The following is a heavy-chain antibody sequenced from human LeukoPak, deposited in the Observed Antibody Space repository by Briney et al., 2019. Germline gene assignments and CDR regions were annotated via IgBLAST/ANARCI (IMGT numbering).Heavy chain of an antibody. CDR3: ARGWSRYYGMDV. D-gene: IGHD3-3*01. CDR1: GGSFSGYY. V-gene: IGHV4-34*01. J-gene: IGHJ6*04. Sequence: SETLSLTCAVYGGSFSGYYWSWIRQPPGKGLEWIGEINHSGSTNYNPSLKSRVTISVDTSKNQFSLKLSSVTAADTAVYCCARGWSRYYGMDVWGKGTTVTVSS. CDR2: INHSGST.